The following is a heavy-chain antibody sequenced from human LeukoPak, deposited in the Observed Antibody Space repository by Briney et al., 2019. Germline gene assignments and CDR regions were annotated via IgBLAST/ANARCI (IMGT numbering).Heavy chain of an antibody. Sequence: GGSLRLSCAASGFTFSSYGMHWVRQAPGKGLEWVAVISYDGSNKYYADSVKGRFTISRDNSKNTLYLQMNSLRAEDTAVYYCAKDYRGGYTPGYFDYWGQGTLVTVSS. CDR3: AKDYRGGYTPGYFDY. J-gene: IGHJ4*02. D-gene: IGHD5-12*01. CDR2: ISYDGSNK. CDR1: GFTFSSYG. V-gene: IGHV3-30*18.